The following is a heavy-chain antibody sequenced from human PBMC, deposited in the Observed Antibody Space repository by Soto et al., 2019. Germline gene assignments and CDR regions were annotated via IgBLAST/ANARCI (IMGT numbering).Heavy chain of an antibody. V-gene: IGHV1-2*02. D-gene: IGHD6-19*01. CDR2: INPNSGDS. Sequence: QVQLVKSGAEVKKPGASVKVSCKTSGYTFTGYYIHWIRQAPGQGLEWMGWINPNSGDSNYSQEFQGRVTMTSDTSITTAYLQLTRLTSDDTAVYYCARREQWLENFDFWGQGTLVTVSS. CDR3: ARREQWLENFDF. CDR1: GYTFTGYY. J-gene: IGHJ4*02.